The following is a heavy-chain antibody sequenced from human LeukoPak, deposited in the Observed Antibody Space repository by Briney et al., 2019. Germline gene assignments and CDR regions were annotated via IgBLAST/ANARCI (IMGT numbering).Heavy chain of an antibody. V-gene: IGHV4-30-2*01. CDR1: GGSISSGGYY. Sequence: SETLSLTCTVSGGSISSGGYYWSWIRQPPGKGLEWIGYIYHSGSTYYNPSLKSRVTLSVDRSKNQFSLKLSSVTAADTAVYYCARDWRQSGYGDAFDIWGQGTMVTVSS. J-gene: IGHJ3*02. CDR3: ARDWRQSGYGDAFDI. D-gene: IGHD3-9*01. CDR2: IYHSGST.